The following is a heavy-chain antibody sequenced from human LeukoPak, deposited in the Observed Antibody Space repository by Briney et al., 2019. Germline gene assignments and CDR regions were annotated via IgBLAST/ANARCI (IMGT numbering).Heavy chain of an antibody. Sequence: GGSLRLSCAASGFTFSSYSMNWVRQAPGKGLEWVSYISSSSSTIYYADSVKGRFTISRDNAKNSLYLQMNSLRAEDTAVYYCARDGGWLLLDYWGQGTLVTVSS. CDR2: ISSSSSTI. J-gene: IGHJ4*02. CDR3: ARDGGWLLLDY. V-gene: IGHV3-48*01. D-gene: IGHD3-22*01. CDR1: GFTFSSYS.